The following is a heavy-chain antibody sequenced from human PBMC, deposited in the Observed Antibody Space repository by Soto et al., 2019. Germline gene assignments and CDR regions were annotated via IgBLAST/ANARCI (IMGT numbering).Heavy chain of an antibody. CDR1: GLTLSDHY. Sequence: EVQLVQSGGGLVQPGGSLRLSCAASGLTLSDHYMDWVRQTPGKGLEWIGRSRNKVIGYTTEYAASVKGRFTISRDDSKNSLYLQMNSLRTADTAVYYGARGAPPFDDWGQGTLVNVSS. CDR3: ARGAPPFDD. CDR2: SRNKVIGYTT. J-gene: IGHJ4*02. V-gene: IGHV3-72*01.